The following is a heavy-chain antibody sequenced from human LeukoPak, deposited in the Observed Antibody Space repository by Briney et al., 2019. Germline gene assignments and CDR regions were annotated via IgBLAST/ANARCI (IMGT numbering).Heavy chain of an antibody. D-gene: IGHD2-21*01. V-gene: IGHV3-66*02. J-gene: IGHJ3*02. CDR1: GFTVSSNY. CDR2: IYSGGST. CDR3: ARDWAFDI. Sequence: PGGSLRLSCAASGFTVSSNYMSWVRQAPAKGLEWVSVIYSGGSTYYADSVKGRFTIPRDNSKNTLYLQMNSLRAEDTAVYYCARDWAFDIWGQGTMVTVSS.